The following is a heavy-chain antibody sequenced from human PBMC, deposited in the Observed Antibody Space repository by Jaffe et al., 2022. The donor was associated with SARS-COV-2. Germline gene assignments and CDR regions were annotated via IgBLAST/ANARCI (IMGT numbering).Heavy chain of an antibody. Sequence: QVQLQESGPGLVKPSGTLSLTCAVSGGSISSSNWWSWVRQPPGKGLEWIGEIYHSGSTNYNPSLKSRVTISVDKSKNQFSLKLSSVTAADTAVYYCARGDGSGSSWPPRYYYYGMDVWGQGTTVTVSS. CDR2: IYHSGST. CDR3: ARGDGSGSSWPPRYYYYGMDV. J-gene: IGHJ6*02. V-gene: IGHV4-4*02. D-gene: IGHD6-13*01. CDR1: GGSISSSNW.